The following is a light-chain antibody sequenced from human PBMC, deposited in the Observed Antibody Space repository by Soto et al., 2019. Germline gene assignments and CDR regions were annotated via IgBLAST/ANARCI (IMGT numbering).Light chain of an antibody. Sequence: EIVMTQSPATLSVSPGERATLSCSASQSVSSNLAWYQQKPGQAPRLLIYGASTRATGIPARFSGSGSGTEFTLTISSLQSEDFEVYYCQQYNNWPPVTFGQGTKVEIK. CDR2: GAS. CDR1: QSVSSN. J-gene: IGKJ1*01. CDR3: QQYNNWPPVT. V-gene: IGKV3D-15*01.